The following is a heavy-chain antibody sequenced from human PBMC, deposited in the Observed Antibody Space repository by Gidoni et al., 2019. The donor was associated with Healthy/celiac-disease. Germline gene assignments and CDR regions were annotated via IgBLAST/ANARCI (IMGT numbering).Heavy chain of an antibody. CDR2: IHYSGST. CDR1: GASISSSSSY. J-gene: IGHJ4*02. CDR3: ARDPSDDRPTGTTVY. V-gene: IGHV4-39*07. Sequence: QLQLQASGPGLVKPSATTSLTCPVSGASISSSSSYWGWVRQPPGKGLEWIGGIHYSGSTYYKPSLKSRVTISVDTSKNQFSLKLSSVTAADTAVYYCARDPSDDRPTGTTVYWGQGTLVTVSS. D-gene: IGHD1-1*01.